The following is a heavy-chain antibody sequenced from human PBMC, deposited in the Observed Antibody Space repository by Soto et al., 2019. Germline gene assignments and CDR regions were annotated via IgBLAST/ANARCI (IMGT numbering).Heavy chain of an antibody. D-gene: IGHD6-19*01. CDR1: GCTFTSYG. Sequence: ASVKVSCKASGCTFTSYGISWVRQAPGQGLEWMGWISAYNGNTNYAQKLQGRVTMTTDTSTSTAYMELRSLRVEDTAVYYCARSYSSGWEFDYWGQGTQVTVSS. J-gene: IGHJ4*02. CDR3: ARSYSSGWEFDY. CDR2: ISAYNGNT. V-gene: IGHV1-18*01.